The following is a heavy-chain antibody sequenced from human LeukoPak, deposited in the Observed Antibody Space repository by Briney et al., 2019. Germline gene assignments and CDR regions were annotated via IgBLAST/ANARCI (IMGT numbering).Heavy chain of an antibody. CDR2: INPNNGGT. J-gene: IGHJ3*02. CDR3: AGEDNSSGYRLFDI. Sequence: ASVKVSCKASGYTFTGYYIHWVRQAPGQGLDWMGRINPNNGGTNYAQKFQGRVTMTRDMSMSTAYMELSRLRSDDTAVYYCAGEDNSSGYRLFDIWGQGTMVTVPS. CDR1: GYTFTGYY. V-gene: IGHV1-2*06. D-gene: IGHD3-22*01.